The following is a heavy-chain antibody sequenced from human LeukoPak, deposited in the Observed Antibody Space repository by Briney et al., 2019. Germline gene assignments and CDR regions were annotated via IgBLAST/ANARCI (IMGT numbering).Heavy chain of an antibody. CDR2: IWYDGSNK. CDR3: ARIGGYSYYYYYGMDV. CDR1: GFTFSSYG. V-gene: IGHV3-33*08. J-gene: IGHJ6*02. Sequence: GGSLRLSCVASGFTFSSYGMHWVRQAPGKGLEWVAVIWYDGSNKYYADSVKGRFTISRDNSKNTLYLQMNSLRAEDTAVYYCARIGGYSYYYYYGMDVWGQGTTVTVSS. D-gene: IGHD5-18*01.